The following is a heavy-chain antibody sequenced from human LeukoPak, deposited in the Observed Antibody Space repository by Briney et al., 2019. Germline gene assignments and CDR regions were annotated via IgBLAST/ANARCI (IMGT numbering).Heavy chain of an antibody. CDR2: IYYSGST. V-gene: IGHV4-59*01. J-gene: IGHJ4*02. CDR1: AASISSNY. CDR3: ARVRGYYDSCGYGD. Sequence: SSQTLSPTWTVSAASISSNYWGWIRHPPGKGLGWIGYIYYSGSTNYNPVLKSRVTISEDTSKNQISLKLSSVTAADTAVYYCARVRGYYDSCGYGDWGKGILVTVSS. D-gene: IGHD3-22*01.